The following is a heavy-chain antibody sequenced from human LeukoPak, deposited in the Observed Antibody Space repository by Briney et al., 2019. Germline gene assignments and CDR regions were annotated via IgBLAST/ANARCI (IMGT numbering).Heavy chain of an antibody. D-gene: IGHD3-3*01. Sequence: SETLPLTCTVSGGSISSHYWSWIRQPPGKGLEWIGYMYYIGSTNYNPSLKSRVTISVDTSKNQFSLKLSSVTAADTAVYYCARVGDFWSGYLPYFDYWGQGALVTVSS. CDR3: ARVGDFWSGYLPYFDY. CDR1: GGSISSHY. CDR2: MYYIGST. J-gene: IGHJ4*02. V-gene: IGHV4-59*11.